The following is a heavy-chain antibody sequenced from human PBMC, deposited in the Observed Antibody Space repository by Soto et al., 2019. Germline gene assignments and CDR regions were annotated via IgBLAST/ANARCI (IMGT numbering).Heavy chain of an antibody. CDR3: EVTTGY. CDR1: RYTFTDYD. Sequence: QVQVVQSRAEVKKPGASVKVSCKASRYTFTDYDINWVRQASGQGLEYMGWMSPESGNTGYAPQFQGRVTMTRNTYISTAYMELSSLRSEDTAVYYCEVTTGYWGQGTKVTVSS. CDR2: MSPESGNT. J-gene: IGHJ4*02. V-gene: IGHV1-8*01. D-gene: IGHD2-21*02.